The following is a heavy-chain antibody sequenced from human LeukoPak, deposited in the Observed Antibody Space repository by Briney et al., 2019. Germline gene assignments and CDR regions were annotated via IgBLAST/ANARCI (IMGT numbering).Heavy chain of an antibody. D-gene: IGHD4-17*01. CDR3: ASALTTVTPHFHY. Sequence: EGSLRLSCAASGFTFSDYWMHWVRQAPGKGLVWVSRIDTDGSSATYADSVKGRFTISRDNAKNTVYLQMNSLSVEDTGVYYCASALTTVTPHFHYWGQGTLVTVSS. CDR1: GFTFSDYW. J-gene: IGHJ4*02. CDR2: IDTDGSSA. V-gene: IGHV3-74*01.